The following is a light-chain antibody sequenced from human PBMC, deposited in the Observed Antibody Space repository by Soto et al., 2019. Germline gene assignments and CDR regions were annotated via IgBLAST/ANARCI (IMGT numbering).Light chain of an antibody. CDR1: QSMSSTF. Sequence: EIVLTQSPGTLSLSPGERATLSCRASQSMSSTFIAWYQQKPGQAPRLLIYGASSRATGIPDRFSGSGSGADFTLTISRLEPEDFAVYYCQQMGTFGPGTKVDIK. CDR3: QQMGT. V-gene: IGKV3-20*01. CDR2: GAS. J-gene: IGKJ3*01.